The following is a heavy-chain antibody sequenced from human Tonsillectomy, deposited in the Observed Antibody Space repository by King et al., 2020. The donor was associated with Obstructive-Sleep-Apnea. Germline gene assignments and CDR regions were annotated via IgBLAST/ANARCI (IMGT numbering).Heavy chain of an antibody. D-gene: IGHD5-18*01. J-gene: IGHJ6*02. CDR3: ARLDTAMVSRYYGMDV. CDR2: IYPGDSDT. V-gene: IGHV5-51*01. Sequence: VQLVESGAEVKKPGESLKISCKGSGYSFTSYCIGWVRQMPGKGLEWMGSIYPGDSDTRYSPSFQGQVTFSADKSISTAYLQWSSLKASDTAMYYCARLDTAMVSRYYGMDVWGQGTTVTVSS. CDR1: GYSFTSYC.